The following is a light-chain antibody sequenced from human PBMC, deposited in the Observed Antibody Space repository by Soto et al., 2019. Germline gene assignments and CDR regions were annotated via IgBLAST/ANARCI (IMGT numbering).Light chain of an antibody. CDR1: QSIASNF. Sequence: EIVLTQSPGTLSLSPGERATLSCKTSQSIASNFLAWYPHTPGQAPRLLIYASSNRATGTPDRFSGSASGTDFPLTINRLEPEDFAVYYCQLYGISPHFGQGARLEIK. CDR2: ASS. CDR3: QLYGISPH. J-gene: IGKJ5*01. V-gene: IGKV3-20*01.